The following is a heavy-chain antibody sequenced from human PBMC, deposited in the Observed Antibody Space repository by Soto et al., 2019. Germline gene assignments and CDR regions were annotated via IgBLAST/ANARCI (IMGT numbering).Heavy chain of an antibody. V-gene: IGHV3-53*01. CDR1: GFTVSRSY. D-gene: IGHD3-22*01. J-gene: IGHJ4*02. CDR3: ARDTYYYDSSGQPY. Sequence: EVQLVESGGGLIQPGGSLRVSCAASGFTVSRSYVSWVRQAPGKGLEWVSVIYSGGSTNYADSVKGRFTISRDNSKKTLYLQMNSLRVEDTAVYYCARDTYYYDSSGQPYWGQGTLVTVSS. CDR2: IYSGGST.